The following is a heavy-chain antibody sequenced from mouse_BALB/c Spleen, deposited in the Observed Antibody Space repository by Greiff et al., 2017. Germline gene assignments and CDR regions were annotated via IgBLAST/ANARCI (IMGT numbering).Heavy chain of an antibody. Sequence: QVQLQQPGAELVKPGASVKLSCKASGYTFTSYWMHWVKQRPGQGLEWIGEINPSNGRTNYNEKFKSKATLTVDKSSSTAYMQLSSLTSEDSAVYYCARDKYGNSVAMDYWGQGTSVTVSS. CDR2: INPSNGRT. D-gene: IGHD2-10*02. V-gene: IGHV1S81*02. CDR3: ARDKYGNSVAMDY. CDR1: GYTFTSYW. J-gene: IGHJ4*01.